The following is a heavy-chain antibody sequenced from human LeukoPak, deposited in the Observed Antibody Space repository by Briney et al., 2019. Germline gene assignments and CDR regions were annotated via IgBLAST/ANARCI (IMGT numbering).Heavy chain of an antibody. CDR1: GFSFSDYS. CDR2: IRSSGTI. J-gene: IGHJ4*02. D-gene: IGHD6-13*01. CDR3: ARYSTAFAYYFDY. V-gene: IGHV3-11*01. Sequence: GGSLRLSCAASGFSFSDYSMSWIRQAPGKGLGWVSYIRSSGTIYCADSVRGRFTISRDNAKNSLYLQMNSLRAEDTAVYYCARYSTAFAYYFDYWGQGTLVTVSS.